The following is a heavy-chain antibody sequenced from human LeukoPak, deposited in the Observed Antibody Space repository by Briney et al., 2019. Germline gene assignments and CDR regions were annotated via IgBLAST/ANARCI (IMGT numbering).Heavy chain of an antibody. D-gene: IGHD3-3*01. CDR1: GYTFTSYA. CDR2: INAGNGNT. J-gene: IGHJ4*02. Sequence: ASVKVSCKASGYTFTSYAMHWVRQAPGQRLEWMGWINAGNGNTKYSQKFQGRVTITRDTSARTAYMELSSLRSEDTAVYYCARELHYDFWSGQYYFDYWGQGTLVTVSS. V-gene: IGHV1-3*01. CDR3: ARELHYDFWSGQYYFDY.